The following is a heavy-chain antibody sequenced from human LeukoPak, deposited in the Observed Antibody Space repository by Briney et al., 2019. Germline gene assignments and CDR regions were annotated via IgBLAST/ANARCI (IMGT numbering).Heavy chain of an antibody. D-gene: IGHD2-21*02. CDR3: ASGQPSGDYKGSDY. V-gene: IGHV5-51*01. CDR2: IYPGDSDT. CDR1: GYSSINFW. J-gene: IGHJ4*02. Sequence: GESQKISCKASGYSSINFWIGWVRQVPGKGLEWMGIIYPGDSDTRYSPSFQGQVTISADKSISTAYLQWSSLKASDTAMYYCASGQPSGDYKGSDYWGQGTVVSVSS.